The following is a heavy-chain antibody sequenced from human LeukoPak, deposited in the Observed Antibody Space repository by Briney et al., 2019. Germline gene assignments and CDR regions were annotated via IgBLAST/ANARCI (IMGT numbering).Heavy chain of an antibody. D-gene: IGHD1-26*01. CDR3: ARAGWWELPRYAFDI. CDR1: GYTFTTYY. Sequence: ASVKVSCKASGYTFTTYYMHWVRQAPGQGLEWMGTINPSGGSTSYAQKFQGRLTMTRDTSTSTAYMELRSLRSDDTAVYYCARAGWWELPRYAFDIWGQGTMVTVSS. J-gene: IGHJ3*02. CDR2: INPSGGST. V-gene: IGHV1-46*01.